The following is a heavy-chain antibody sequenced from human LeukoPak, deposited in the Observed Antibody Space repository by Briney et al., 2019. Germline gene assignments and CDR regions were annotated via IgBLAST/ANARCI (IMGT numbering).Heavy chain of an antibody. CDR3: AREYSSSSEGIWFDP. J-gene: IGHJ5*02. V-gene: IGHV4-61*01. CDR1: GVSVSSGTYY. CDR2: SSDSGST. Sequence: SETLSLTCTVSGVSVSSGTYYWTWIRQPPGQGLDWIVYSSDSGSTYFNPSLKGRVTTTVDTSKNQFSLKLGSVTAADTAVYYCAREYSSSSEGIWFDPWGQGTLVTVSS. D-gene: IGHD6-6*01.